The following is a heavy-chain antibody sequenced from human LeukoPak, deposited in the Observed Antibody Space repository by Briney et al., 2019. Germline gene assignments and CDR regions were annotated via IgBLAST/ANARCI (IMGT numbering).Heavy chain of an antibody. J-gene: IGHJ5*01. CDR3: ATGYHEGWFDS. V-gene: IGHV4-34*01. CDR1: GGSFSAYY. CDR2: INHSGST. D-gene: IGHD3-16*02. Sequence: SETLSLTCDVYGGSFSAYYWSWIRQPPGKGLEWIGEINHSGSTNYNPSLKSRVTISIDTSKNQFSLKLSSVTAADTAMYYCATGYHEGWFDSWGQGTLVIVSS.